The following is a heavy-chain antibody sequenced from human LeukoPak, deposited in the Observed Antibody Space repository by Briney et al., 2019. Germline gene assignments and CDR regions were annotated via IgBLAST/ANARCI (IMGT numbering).Heavy chain of an antibody. V-gene: IGHV3-66*03. Sequence: GGSLRLSCAASGFTFSNYAMSWVRQAPGKGLEWVSFIFSSTHYSDSVKGRFTISRDNSKNTLYLQMNSLRAEDTAVYYCARDLGQYYDTSDNWFDPWGQGTLVTVSS. D-gene: IGHD3-22*01. CDR1: GFTFSNYA. J-gene: IGHJ5*02. CDR3: ARDLGQYYDTSDNWFDP. CDR2: IFSST.